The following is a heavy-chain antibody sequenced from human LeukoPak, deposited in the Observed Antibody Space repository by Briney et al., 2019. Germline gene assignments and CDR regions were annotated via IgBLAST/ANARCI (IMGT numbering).Heavy chain of an antibody. CDR3: AREGDYDILTGYARFRPWFDP. D-gene: IGHD3-9*01. Sequence: ASVKVSCKASGYTFTSYDINWVRQATGQGLEWMGWMNPNSGNTGYAQKFQGRVTMTRNTSISTAYMELSSLRSEDTAVYYCAREGDYDILTGYARFRPWFDPWGQGTLVTVSS. V-gene: IGHV1-8*01. CDR2: MNPNSGNT. CDR1: GYTFTSYD. J-gene: IGHJ5*02.